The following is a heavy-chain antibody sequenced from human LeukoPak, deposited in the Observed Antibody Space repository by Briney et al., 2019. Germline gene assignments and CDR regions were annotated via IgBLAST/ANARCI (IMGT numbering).Heavy chain of an antibody. D-gene: IGHD3-3*01. CDR3: ASAGVANSYYYYMDV. CDR1: GYTFTGYY. Sequence: VASVKVSCKASGYTFTGYYMHWVRQAPGQGLEWMGWINPNSGGTNYAQKFQGRVTMTRDMSTSTVYMELSSLRSEDTAVYYCASAGVANSYYYYMDVWGKGTTVTVSS. CDR2: INPNSGGT. V-gene: IGHV1-2*02. J-gene: IGHJ6*03.